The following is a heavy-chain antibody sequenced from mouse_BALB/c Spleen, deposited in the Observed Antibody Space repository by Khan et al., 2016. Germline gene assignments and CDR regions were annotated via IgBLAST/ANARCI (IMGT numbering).Heavy chain of an antibody. CDR1: GFNIKDTY. CDR3: SRNGVWFAY. V-gene: IGHV14-3*02. J-gene: IGHJ3*01. Sequence: VQLKESGAELVKPGASVKLSCTASGFNIKDTYMHWVKQRPEQGLEWLGRIDPENGNTKYDPKFQGKATITAATSSNTAYLQLSSLTSEEPAVFYCSRNGVWFAYWGQGTLVTVAA. CDR2: IDPENGNT.